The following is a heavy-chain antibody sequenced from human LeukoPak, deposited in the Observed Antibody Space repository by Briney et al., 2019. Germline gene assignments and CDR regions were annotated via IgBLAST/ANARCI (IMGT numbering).Heavy chain of an antibody. CDR1: GASISSYY. Sequence: SGTLSLTCTVSGASISSYYWSWIRQPAGKALEWIGRIYVTGGTTYNPSLESRVTMSLDTSKNHFSLKLRSVTAADTAVYYCARDSGTTGEVKFDPWGQGTLVTVSS. CDR3: ARDSGTTGEVKFDP. V-gene: IGHV4-4*07. D-gene: IGHD1-7*01. J-gene: IGHJ5*02. CDR2: IYVTGGT.